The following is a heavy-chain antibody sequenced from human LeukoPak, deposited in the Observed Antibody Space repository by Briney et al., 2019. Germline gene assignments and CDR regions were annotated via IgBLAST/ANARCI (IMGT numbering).Heavy chain of an antibody. J-gene: IGHJ5*02. CDR3: ASAPRTDP. CDR1: GYPLTTEE. Sequence: ASVRVSCKPSGYPLTTEEINWVRQDAGHGREWMGWVHPDTGYADYPQKLQRRVTMTSASSISTAYMELSSLRSEDTAVYFCASAPRTDPWGQGPLVSASS. V-gene: IGHV1-8*01. CDR2: VHPDTGYA.